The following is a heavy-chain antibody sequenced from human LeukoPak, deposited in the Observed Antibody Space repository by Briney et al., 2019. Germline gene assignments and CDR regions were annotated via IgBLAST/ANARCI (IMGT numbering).Heavy chain of an antibody. J-gene: IGHJ6*01. V-gene: IGHV3-23*01. CDR1: GFTFSSYA. CDR2: ISGSGGIT. CDR3: AKDRTTGTAYYYYLYGRDL. D-gene: IGHD1-1*01. Sequence: GGSLRLSCAASGFTFSSYAMSWVRQAPGKGLEWVSAISGSGGITYYADSVKGGVTISRDNTKNTLYLQNNSPRAENTAVYYCAKDRTTGTAYYYYLYGRDLWGQKTTVSVPS.